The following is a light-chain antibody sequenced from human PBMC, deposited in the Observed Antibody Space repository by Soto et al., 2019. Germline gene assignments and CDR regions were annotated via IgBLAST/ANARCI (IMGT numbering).Light chain of an antibody. CDR1: NSNIGTNT. J-gene: IGLJ2*01. V-gene: IGLV1-44*01. Sequence: QSVLTQPPSASGTPGQRVTISCSGGNSNIGTNTVNWYQHLPGSAPKLLIYSNNQRPSGVPDRFSGSKSGTSAFLAISGLQPDDEADYYCEAWDGSLNVVLFGGGTKLTVL. CDR2: SNN. CDR3: EAWDGSLNVVL.